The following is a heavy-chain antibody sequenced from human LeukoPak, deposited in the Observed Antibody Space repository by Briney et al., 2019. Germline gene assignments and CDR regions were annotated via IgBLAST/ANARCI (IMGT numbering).Heavy chain of an antibody. Sequence: PGGSLRLSCAASGFTFNNYAMTWVRQAPGKGLEWVAVISHDGTYKFYTDSVKGRFTISRDDSKSTLYLQMNSLRDDDTAVHYCARGLAGYSYGPYYGLDVWGQGTTVTVSS. D-gene: IGHD5-18*01. CDR2: ISHDGTYK. CDR3: ARGLAGYSYGPYYGLDV. V-gene: IGHV3-30-3*01. J-gene: IGHJ6*02. CDR1: GFTFNNYA.